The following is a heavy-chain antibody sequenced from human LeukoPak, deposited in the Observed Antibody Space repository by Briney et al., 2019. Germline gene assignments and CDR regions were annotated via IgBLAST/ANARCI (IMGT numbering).Heavy chain of an antibody. CDR3: ARTTEGGYTYNYFYYYYMDV. CDR1: GGSISSGSYY. V-gene: IGHV4-61*01. J-gene: IGHJ6*03. D-gene: IGHD5-18*01. Sequence: KTSETLSLTCTVSGGSISSGSYYWSWIRQPPGKGLEWIGYIYYGGSTNYNPSLKSRISISVDTSKNQFSLKLSSVTAADTAVYYCARTTEGGYTYNYFYYYYMDVWGKGTTVTISS. CDR2: IYYGGST.